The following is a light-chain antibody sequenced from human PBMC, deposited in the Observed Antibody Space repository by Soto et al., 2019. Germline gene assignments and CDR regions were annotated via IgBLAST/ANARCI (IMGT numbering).Light chain of an antibody. CDR3: QQYGNSPLT. Sequence: EIVLTQSPGTLSLSPGERATLSCRASQSVSSSYLAWYQQKPGQAPRLLIYGASSRATGIPDRFSGSGSGTDFLLTISRLEPEDFAVYYCQQYGNSPLTFGPGTKVDFK. V-gene: IGKV3-20*01. CDR1: QSVSSSY. J-gene: IGKJ3*01. CDR2: GAS.